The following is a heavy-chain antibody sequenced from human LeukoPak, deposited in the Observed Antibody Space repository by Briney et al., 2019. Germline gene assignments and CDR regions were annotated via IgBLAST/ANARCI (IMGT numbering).Heavy chain of an antibody. CDR3: AKGAIAARLLYYFDY. Sequence: PVGSLRLSSVPSLYSFYDYTMHSVRQAPEKGLERVSVLRWNIGSIVYADSVKGRFTISRDNAKNSLNLQMNSLRPEDRAFYYCAKGAIAARLLYYFDYWGQGTLVTVSS. CDR1: LYSFYDYT. CDR2: LRWNIGSI. D-gene: IGHD6-6*01. V-gene: IGHV3-9*01. J-gene: IGHJ4*02.